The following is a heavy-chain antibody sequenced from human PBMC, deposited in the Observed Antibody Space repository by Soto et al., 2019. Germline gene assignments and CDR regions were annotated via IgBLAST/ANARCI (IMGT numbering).Heavy chain of an antibody. Sequence: PGGSLRLSCAASGFTFSSYSMNWVRQAPGKGLEWVSSISSSSSYIYYADSVKGRFTISRDNAKNSLYLQMNSLRAEDTAVYYCARDYSNPYNWFDPWGQGTLVTVSS. CDR3: ARDYSNPYNWFDP. J-gene: IGHJ5*02. CDR1: GFTFSSYS. D-gene: IGHD6-13*01. CDR2: ISSSSSYI. V-gene: IGHV3-21*01.